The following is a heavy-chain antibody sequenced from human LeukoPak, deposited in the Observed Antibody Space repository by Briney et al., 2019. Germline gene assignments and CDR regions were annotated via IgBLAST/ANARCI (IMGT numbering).Heavy chain of an antibody. CDR3: ARDSHRFTIFGVVIGAFDI. Sequence: SQTLSLTCTVSGGSISSGDYYWSWIRQPPGKGLEWIGYIYYSGSTYFNPSLKSRVTISVDTSKNQFSLKLSSVTAADKAVYYCARDSHRFTIFGVVIGAFDIWGQGTMVTVSS. D-gene: IGHD3-3*01. CDR1: GGSISSGDYY. CDR2: IYYSGST. V-gene: IGHV4-30-4*08. J-gene: IGHJ3*02.